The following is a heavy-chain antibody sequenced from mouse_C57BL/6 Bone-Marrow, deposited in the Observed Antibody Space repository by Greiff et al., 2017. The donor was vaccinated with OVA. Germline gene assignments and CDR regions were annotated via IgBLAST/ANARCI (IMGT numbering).Heavy chain of an antibody. J-gene: IGHJ1*03. CDR3: TRGGFHYGSSNWYFDV. Sequence: EVQLQQSGTVLARPGASVKMSCKTSGYTFTSYWMHWVKQRPGQGLEWIGAIYPGNSDTSYNQKFKGKAKLTAVTSASTAYMELSSLTNEDSAVYYCTRGGFHYGSSNWYFDVWGTGTTVTVSS. V-gene: IGHV1-5*01. D-gene: IGHD1-1*01. CDR1: GYTFTSYW. CDR2: IYPGNSDT.